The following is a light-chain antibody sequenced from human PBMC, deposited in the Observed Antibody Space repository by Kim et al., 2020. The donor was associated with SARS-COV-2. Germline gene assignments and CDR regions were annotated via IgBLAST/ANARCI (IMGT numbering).Light chain of an antibody. CDR3: QQYNSYSRT. V-gene: IGKV1-5*03. J-gene: IGKJ1*01. CDR1: QSISRW. Sequence: DIQMTQSPTTLSASIGDRVTITCRARQSISRWLAWYQQKPGKAPKLLIYEASSLQTGVPSRFSGSGSGTEFTLTISSLQPDDFATYYCQQYNSYSRTFGQGTKVDIK. CDR2: EAS.